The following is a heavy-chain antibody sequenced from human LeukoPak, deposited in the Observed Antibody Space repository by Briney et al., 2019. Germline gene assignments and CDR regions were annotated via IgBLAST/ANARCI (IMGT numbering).Heavy chain of an antibody. CDR2: ISWNSGAI. V-gene: IGHV3-9*01. Sequence: GGSLRLSCAASGFTFDDYAMHWVRQAPGKGLEWISGISWNSGAIGYADSVKGRFTVSRDSAKRSLYLQMNSLRAEDTAVYYCARDGNRDGDMDVWGKGTTVTVSS. J-gene: IGHJ6*03. CDR3: ARDGNRDGDMDV. D-gene: IGHD3-10*01. CDR1: GFTFDDYA.